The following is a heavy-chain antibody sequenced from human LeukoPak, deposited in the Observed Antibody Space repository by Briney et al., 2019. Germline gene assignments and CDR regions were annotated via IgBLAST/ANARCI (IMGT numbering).Heavy chain of an antibody. CDR3: ARASSSWYYYYYYYMDV. D-gene: IGHD6-13*01. CDR1: GGTFSSYA. Sequence: ASVKVSCKASGGTFSSYAISWVRQAPGQGLEWMGWINPNSGGTNYAQKFQGRVTMTRDTSISTAYMELSRLRSDDTAVYYCARASSSWYYYYYYYMDVWGKGTTVTVSS. J-gene: IGHJ6*03. V-gene: IGHV1-2*02. CDR2: INPNSGGT.